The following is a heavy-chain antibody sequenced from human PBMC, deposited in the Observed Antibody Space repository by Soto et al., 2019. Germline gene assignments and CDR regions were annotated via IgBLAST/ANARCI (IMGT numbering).Heavy chain of an antibody. D-gene: IGHD5-12*01. Sequence: GGSLRLSCAASGFTFSSYGMHWVRQAPGKWLEWVAVISYDGSNKYYADSVKGRFTISRDNSKNTLYLQMNSLRAEDTAVYYCAKAPHSGYDYVVPYYFDYWGQGXLVTVSS. CDR2: ISYDGSNK. V-gene: IGHV3-30*18. CDR3: AKAPHSGYDYVVPYYFDY. CDR1: GFTFSSYG. J-gene: IGHJ4*02.